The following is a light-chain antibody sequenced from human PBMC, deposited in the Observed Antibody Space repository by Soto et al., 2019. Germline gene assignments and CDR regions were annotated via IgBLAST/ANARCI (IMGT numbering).Light chain of an antibody. CDR2: AGG. CDR1: QDIRYY. J-gene: IGKJ2*01. Sequence: DIQMTQSPSSLSTSVGDRVTITCRASQDIRYYLAWFQQKPGKAPKSLIYAGGSLHSGVPSNFSGGGSGTDYTLTITSLQPEDSATYYCQQYITTPHTFGQGTKLEI. CDR3: QQYITTPHT. V-gene: IGKV1-16*02.